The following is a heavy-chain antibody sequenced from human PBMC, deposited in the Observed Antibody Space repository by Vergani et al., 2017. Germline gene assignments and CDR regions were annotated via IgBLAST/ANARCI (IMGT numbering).Heavy chain of an antibody. CDR2: IYSGGST. D-gene: IGHD2-2*01. CDR1: GFTFSNY. J-gene: IGHJ3*02. CDR3: ARELVVPAAIPQSDDAFDI. V-gene: IGHV3-66*02. Sequence: EVQLLESGGGLVQPGGSLRLSCAASGFTFSNYMSWVRQAPGKGLEWVSVIYSGGSTYYADSVKGRFTISRDNSKNTLYLQMNSLRAEDTAVYYCARELVVPAAIPQSDDAFDIWGQGTMVTVSS.